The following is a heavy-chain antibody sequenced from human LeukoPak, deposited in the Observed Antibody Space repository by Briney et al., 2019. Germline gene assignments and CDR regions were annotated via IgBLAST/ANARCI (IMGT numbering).Heavy chain of an antibody. D-gene: IGHD2-15*01. J-gene: IGHJ4*02. CDR3: ARRGAVSEYCSGGSCSFDY. CDR2: INPSGGST. Sequence: AASVKVSCKASGYTFTSYYMHWVRQAPGQGLEWMGIINPSGGSTSYAQKFQGRVTMTRDMSTSTVYMELSSLRSEDTAVYYCARRGAVSEYCSGGSCSFDYWGQGTLVTVSS. CDR1: GYTFTSYY. V-gene: IGHV1-46*01.